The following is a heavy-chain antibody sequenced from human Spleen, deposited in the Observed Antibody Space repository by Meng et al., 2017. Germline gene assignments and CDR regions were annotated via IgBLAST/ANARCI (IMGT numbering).Heavy chain of an antibody. V-gene: IGHV1-2*06. J-gene: IGHJ4*02. CDR2: INPKSGDT. CDR1: GYTFPDYW. Sequence: ASVKVSCKASGYTFPDYWLHWVRRAPGQGLEWMGRINPKSGDTHYAQRFQGSVTMTRDTSITTAYMELSSLTSDDTAVYYCARLKRMENYFDSWGQGTLVTVSS. D-gene: IGHD1-1*01. CDR3: ARLKRMENYFDS.